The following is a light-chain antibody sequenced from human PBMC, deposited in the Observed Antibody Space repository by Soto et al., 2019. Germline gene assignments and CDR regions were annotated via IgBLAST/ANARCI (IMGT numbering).Light chain of an antibody. J-gene: IGKJ1*01. Sequence: IQVTQSPFTLSASIGDRVTITCLASQTISSWLAWYQQIPGKAPKLLIYDASALPRGVPSRFSGSGSGTKFTLTIASLQPDDFATYYCQQYETLSGTFGPGTKVDI. CDR3: QQYETLSGT. V-gene: IGKV1-5*01. CDR2: DAS. CDR1: QTISSW.